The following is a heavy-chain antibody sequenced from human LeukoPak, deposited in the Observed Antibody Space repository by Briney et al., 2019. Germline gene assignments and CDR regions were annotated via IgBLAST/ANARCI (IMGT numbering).Heavy chain of an antibody. CDR1: AGSISGYF. Sequence: SASVSLTCTVSAGSISGYFWSWIRQPPGKGLEWIGYIYHSGSSNYNPSLKSRVTITVKASKTQFSLKLSSVTAADTAVYYCASSGGSRDWFDPWGQGTLVT. D-gene: IGHD2-15*01. CDR3: ASSGGSRDWFDP. J-gene: IGHJ5*02. V-gene: IGHV4-59*01. CDR2: IYHSGSS.